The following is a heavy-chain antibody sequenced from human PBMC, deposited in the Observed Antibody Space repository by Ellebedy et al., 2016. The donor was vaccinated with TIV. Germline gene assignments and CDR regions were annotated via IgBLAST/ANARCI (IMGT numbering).Heavy chain of an antibody. CDR1: GFIVSNFF. CDR3: RQGHYANY. CDR2: MRGDGAKT. V-gene: IGHV3-23*01. Sequence: GESLKISXAPSGFIVSNFFMSWVRQAPGKGLEWVSTMRGDGAKTHLADSVKGRFTMSRDIPKNTVYLQMNGLRAEDTAVYYCRQGHYANYWGQGTLVTVSS. D-gene: IGHD4-17*01. J-gene: IGHJ4*02.